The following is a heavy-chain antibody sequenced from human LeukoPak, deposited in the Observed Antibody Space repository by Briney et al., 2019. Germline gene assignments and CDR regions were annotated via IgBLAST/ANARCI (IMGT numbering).Heavy chain of an antibody. CDR1: GGSFSGYY. Sequence: SETLSLTCAVYGGSFSGYYWSWIRQPPGKGLEWIGEINHSGSTNYNPSLKSRVTISVDTSKNQFSLKLSSVTAADTAVYYCARGEGIVEANDYWGQGTLVTVSS. CDR3: ARGEGIVEANDY. V-gene: IGHV4-34*01. D-gene: IGHD1-26*01. J-gene: IGHJ4*02. CDR2: INHSGST.